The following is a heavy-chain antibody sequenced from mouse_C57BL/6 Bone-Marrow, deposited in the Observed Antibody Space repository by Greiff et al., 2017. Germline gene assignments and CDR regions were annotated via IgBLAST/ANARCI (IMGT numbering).Heavy chain of an antibody. J-gene: IGHJ2*01. Sequence: EVQLQESGPELVKPGASVKMSCKASGYTFTDYNMHWVQQSHGKSLEWLGYINPNNGGTSYNQKIKGMATLTVNKSSSTVYMELRSLTAEDSAVYYCARGGWLLFDYWGQGTTLTVSS. CDR3: ARGGWLLFDY. CDR1: GYTFTDYN. CDR2: INPNNGGT. D-gene: IGHD2-3*01. V-gene: IGHV1-22*01.